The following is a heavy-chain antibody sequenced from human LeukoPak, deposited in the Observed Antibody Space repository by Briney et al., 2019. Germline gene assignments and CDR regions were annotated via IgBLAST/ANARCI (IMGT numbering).Heavy chain of an antibody. V-gene: IGHV1-69*04. CDR3: ARDVTDILVVPAAILCWFDP. J-gene: IGHJ5*02. D-gene: IGHD2-2*01. CDR1: GGTFSSYA. Sequence: SVKVSCKASGGTFSSYAISWVRQAPGQGLEWMGRIIPILGIANYAQKFQGRVTITADKSTSTAYMELSSLRSEDTAVYYCARDVTDILVVPAAILCWFDPWGQGTLVTVSS. CDR2: IIPILGIA.